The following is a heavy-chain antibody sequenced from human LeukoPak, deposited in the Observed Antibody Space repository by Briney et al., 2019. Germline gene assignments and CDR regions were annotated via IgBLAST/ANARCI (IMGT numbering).Heavy chain of an antibody. Sequence: SGTLSLTCAVCVGSINSGNWWSWVRQSPGKGLEWIGEIYHNGTPNYNPSLKSRVTISADTFKNHFSLKMTSVTAADTAVYYCATAPILRGEGGEHYKYGMDVWGQGTTVIVSS. V-gene: IGHV4-4*02. CDR2: IYHNGTP. J-gene: IGHJ6*02. CDR3: ATAPILRGEGGEHYKYGMDV. D-gene: IGHD2-2*02. CDR1: VGSINSGNW.